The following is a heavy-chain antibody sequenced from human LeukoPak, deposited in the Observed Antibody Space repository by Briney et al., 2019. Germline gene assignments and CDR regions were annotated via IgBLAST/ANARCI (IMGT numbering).Heavy chain of an antibody. D-gene: IGHD4-11*01. V-gene: IGHV1-69*05. CDR3: ARETVTTDGDFDY. CDR2: IIPIFGTA. CDR1: GGTFISYA. Sequence: SVKVSCKASGGTFISYAISWVRQAPGQGLEWMGRIIPIFGTANYVQKFQGRVTITTDESTSTAYMELSSLRSEDTAVYYCARETVTTDGDFDYWGQGTLVTVSS. J-gene: IGHJ4*02.